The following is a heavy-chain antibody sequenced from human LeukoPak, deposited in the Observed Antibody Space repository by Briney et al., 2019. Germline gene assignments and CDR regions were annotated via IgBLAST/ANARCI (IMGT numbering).Heavy chain of an antibody. V-gene: IGHV4-59*01. D-gene: IGHD3-22*01. CDR1: GGSISSYY. J-gene: IGHJ5*02. CDR2: IYYSGST. CDR3: ARSIHYYDSSGYLNWFDP. Sequence: SETLSLTCTVSGGSISSYYWSWIRQPPGKGLEWIGYIYYSGSTNYNPSLKSRVTISVDTSKNQFSLKLSSVTAADTAVYYCARSIHYYDSSGYLNWFDPWGQGTLVTVSS.